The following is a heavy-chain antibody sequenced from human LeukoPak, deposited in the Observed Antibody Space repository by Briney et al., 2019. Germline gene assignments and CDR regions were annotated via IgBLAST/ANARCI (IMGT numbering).Heavy chain of an antibody. CDR3: ARVPLWPAANYYYYYGMDV. V-gene: IGHV3-74*01. J-gene: IGHJ6*02. Sequence: GGSLRLSCAASGFTFSSYWMHWVRQAPGKGLVWVSRINSDGSSTSYADSVKGRFTISRDNAKNTLYLQMNSLRAEDTAVYYCARVPLWPAANYYYYYGMDVWGQGTTVTVSS. D-gene: IGHD2-2*01. CDR1: GFTFSSYW. CDR2: INSDGSST.